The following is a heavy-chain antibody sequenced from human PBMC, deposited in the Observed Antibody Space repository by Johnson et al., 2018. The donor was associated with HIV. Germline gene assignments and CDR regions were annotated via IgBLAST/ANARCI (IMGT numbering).Heavy chain of an antibody. CDR2: IKQDGSEK. Sequence: VQLVESGGGLVQPGGSLRLSCAASGFILSSYWMSWVRQAPGKGLEWVANIKQDGSEKYYADSVKGRFTISRDNSKNTLYLQMNSLRAEDTAVYYCAKDHLLQGAFDIWGQGTMVTVSS. CDR3: AKDHLLQGAFDI. V-gene: IGHV3-7*01. CDR1: GFILSSYW. J-gene: IGHJ3*02.